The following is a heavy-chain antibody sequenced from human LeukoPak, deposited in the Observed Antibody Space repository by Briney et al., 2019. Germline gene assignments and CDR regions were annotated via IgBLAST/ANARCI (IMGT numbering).Heavy chain of an antibody. V-gene: IGHV4-59*01. D-gene: IGHD3-10*01. J-gene: IGHJ4*02. CDR1: GGSISPYY. CDR3: ARRPARITMVRGVSFRGGYYFDY. Sequence: ASETLSLTCSVSGGSISPYYWSWIRQPPGKGLEWIGYVSYRGHTNYNPSLESRVTISLDTSKNQFSVRLNSVTAADTGVYYCARRPARITMVRGVSFRGGYYFDYWGQGTLVTVSS. CDR2: VSYRGHT.